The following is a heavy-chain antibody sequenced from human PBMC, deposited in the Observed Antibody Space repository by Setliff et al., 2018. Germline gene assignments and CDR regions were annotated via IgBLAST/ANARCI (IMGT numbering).Heavy chain of an antibody. CDR3: ARDNRARHYMDV. CDR2: IYNSGST. CDR1: GGSISGYY. Sequence: SETLSLTCTVSGGSISGYYWSWIRQPPGKSLEWIGYIYNSGSTNYNPSLKSRVTISEDTSKNQLSLRLISVTAADTAVYYCARDNRARHYMDVWGKGTTVTVSS. V-gene: IGHV4-59*01. J-gene: IGHJ6*03. D-gene: IGHD3-10*01.